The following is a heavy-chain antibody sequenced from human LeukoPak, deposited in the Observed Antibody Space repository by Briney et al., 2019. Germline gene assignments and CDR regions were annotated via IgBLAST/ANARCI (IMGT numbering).Heavy chain of an antibody. CDR1: GFTFSDSA. V-gene: IGHV3-73*01. Sequence: TGGSLRLSCAASGFTFSDSAIHWVRQASGKGLEWGGRIRGKGFSDPPAYAASVKDRFTISRDDSESTAYLQMNSLRADDTAVYHCAKCYSSITARQAFDIWGQGTMVTVSS. CDR2: IRGKGFSDPP. CDR3: AKCYSSITARQAFDI. D-gene: IGHD6-6*01. J-gene: IGHJ3*02.